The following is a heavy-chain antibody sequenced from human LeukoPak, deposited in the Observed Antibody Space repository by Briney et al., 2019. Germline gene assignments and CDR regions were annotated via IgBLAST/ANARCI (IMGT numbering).Heavy chain of an antibody. V-gene: IGHV7-4-1*02. D-gene: IGHD6-19*01. J-gene: IGHJ6*02. CDR3: ARDRWWLVSEGMDV. Sequence: ASVKVSCKASGYTFTSYAMNWVRQAPGQGLEWMGWINTNTGNPTYAQGFTGRFVFSLDTSVSTAYLQISSLKAEDTAVYYCARDRWWLVSEGMDVWGQGTTVTVSS. CDR2: INTNTGNP. CDR1: GYTFTSYA.